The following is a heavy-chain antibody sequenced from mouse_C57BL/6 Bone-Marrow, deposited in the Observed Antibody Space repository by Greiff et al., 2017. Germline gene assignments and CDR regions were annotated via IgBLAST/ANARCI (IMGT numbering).Heavy chain of an antibody. J-gene: IGHJ2*01. CDR3: ARDYYGSSYYFDY. V-gene: IGHV1-69*01. D-gene: IGHD1-1*01. CDR2: IDPSDSYT. Sequence: VQLQQPGAELVMPGASVKLSCKASGYTFTSYWMHWVKQRPGQGLAWIGKIDPSDSYTNYNQKFKGKSTLTVEKSSSTDYMQISSLTSEDSAVYYCARDYYGSSYYFDYWGQGTTLTVSS. CDR1: GYTFTSYW.